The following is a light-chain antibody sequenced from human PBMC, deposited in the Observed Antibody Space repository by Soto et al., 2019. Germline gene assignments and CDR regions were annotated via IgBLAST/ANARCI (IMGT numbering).Light chain of an antibody. CDR3: QQYGSSPPT. J-gene: IGKJ1*01. CDR2: GAS. V-gene: IGKV3-20*01. Sequence: EIVLTQSPGTLSLSPGERATLSCRASQSVSSNYLAWYQRKPGQAPRLVMYGASSRATGIPDRFSGSGSGTDFSLTISRLEPVDFAVYYCQQYGSSPPTFGQGTKVEIK. CDR1: QSVSSNY.